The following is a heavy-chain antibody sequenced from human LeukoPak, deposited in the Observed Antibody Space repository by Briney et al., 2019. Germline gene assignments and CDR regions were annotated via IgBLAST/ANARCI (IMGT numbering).Heavy chain of an antibody. CDR3: SRPHYCSGGSCYHFDP. V-gene: IGHV4-59*01. D-gene: IGHD2-15*01. CDR1: GGSISSYY. CDR2: IYYSGST. Sequence: SETLSLTCTVSGGSISSYYWSWIRQPPGKGLEWIGYIYYSGSTNYNPSLKSRVTISVDTSKNQFSLKLSSVTAADTAVYYCSRPHYCSGGSCYHFDPWGQGTLVTVFS. J-gene: IGHJ5*02.